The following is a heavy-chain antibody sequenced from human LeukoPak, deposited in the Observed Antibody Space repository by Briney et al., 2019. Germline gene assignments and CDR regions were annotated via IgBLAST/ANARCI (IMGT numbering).Heavy chain of an antibody. V-gene: IGHV3-30*02. Sequence: SGGSLRLSCAASGFTFSSYGMHWVRQAPGKGLEWVAFTRPDGSNKHYGDSVQGRFTISRDNSRNTLYLQMNSLRVEDTAMYYCAKGWSTDWSNWFDSWGPGSLVTVSS. CDR2: TRPDGSNK. J-gene: IGHJ5*01. CDR3: AKGWSTDWSNWFDS. D-gene: IGHD3-3*01. CDR1: GFTFSSYG.